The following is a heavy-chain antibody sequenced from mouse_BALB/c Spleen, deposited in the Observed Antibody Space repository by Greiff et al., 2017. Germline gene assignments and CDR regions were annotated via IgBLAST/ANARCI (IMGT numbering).Heavy chain of an antibody. V-gene: IGHV5-6-4*01. D-gene: IGHD2-1*01. CDR3: TRDDYGNSYFDY. J-gene: IGHJ2*01. CDR2: ISSGGSYT. Sequence: EVQLVESGGGLVKPGGSLKLSCAASGFTFSSYTMSWVRQTPEKRLEWVATISSGGSYTYYPDSVKGRFTISRDNAKNTLYLQMSSLKSEDTAMYYCTRDDYGNSYFDYWGQGTTLTVSS. CDR1: GFTFSSYT.